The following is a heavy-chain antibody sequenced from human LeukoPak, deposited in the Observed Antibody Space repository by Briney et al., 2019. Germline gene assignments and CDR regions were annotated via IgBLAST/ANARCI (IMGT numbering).Heavy chain of an antibody. J-gene: IGHJ4*02. CDR1: GFTFSSYG. D-gene: IGHD2-15*01. Sequence: GGSLRLSCAASGFTFSSYGMHWVRQAPGKGLEWVAVISYDGSNKYYADSVKGRFTISRDNSKNTLYLQMNSLRAEDTAVYYCAREIYEVAAYFDYWGQGTLVTVPS. V-gene: IGHV3-30*03. CDR2: ISYDGSNK. CDR3: AREIYEVAAYFDY.